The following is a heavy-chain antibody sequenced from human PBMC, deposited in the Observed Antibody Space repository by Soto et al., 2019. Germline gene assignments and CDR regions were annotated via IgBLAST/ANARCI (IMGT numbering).Heavy chain of an antibody. D-gene: IGHD3-16*01. J-gene: IGHJ6*02. V-gene: IGHV4-39*01. CDR3: ARHNGPLYVGYYYDMDV. CDR1: GSSISSSSYY. Sequence: SETLSLTCTVSGSSISSSSYYWGWIRQPPGKGKEWIGSIYYSGYTYYKTSLKSRVTISVDTSKNQISLKLSSVTAADTAVYYCARHNGPLYVGYYYDMDVWGQGTTVT. CDR2: IYYSGYT.